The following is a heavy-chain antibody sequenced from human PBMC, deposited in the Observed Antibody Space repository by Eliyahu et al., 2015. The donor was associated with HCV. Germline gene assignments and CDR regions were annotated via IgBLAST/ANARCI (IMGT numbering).Heavy chain of an antibody. J-gene: IGHJ4*02. D-gene: IGHD2-8*01. CDR2: ISSSGSTI. V-gene: IGHV3-48*03. Sequence: NWVRQAPGKGLEWVSYISSSGSTIYYADSVKGRFTISRDNAKSSLYLQMNNLRAEDTAVYYCATDQWSRKGNYWGQGTLVTVSS. CDR3: ATDQWSRKGNY.